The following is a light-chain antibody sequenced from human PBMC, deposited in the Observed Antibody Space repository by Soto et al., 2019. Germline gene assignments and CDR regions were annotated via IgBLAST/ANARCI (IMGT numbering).Light chain of an antibody. CDR3: SSYTSSSTPV. CDR1: SSDVGGYND. J-gene: IGLJ2*01. CDR2: EVS. V-gene: IGLV2-14*01. Sequence: QSALTQPASVSGSPGQSITISCTGTSSDVGGYNDVSWYQQHPGKAPKLIIYEVSHRPSGVSNRVSGSKSGNTASLTISGLHAEDEADYYCSSYTSSSTPVFGGGTKVTVL.